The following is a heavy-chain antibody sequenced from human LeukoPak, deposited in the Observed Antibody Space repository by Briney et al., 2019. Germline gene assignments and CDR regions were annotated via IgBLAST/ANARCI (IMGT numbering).Heavy chain of an antibody. CDR2: ISYDGSNK. Sequence: GGSLRLSCAASGFTFSSYAMHWVRQAPGKGLEWVAVISYDGSNKYYADSVKGRFTISRDNAKNSLYLQMNSLRDEDTAVYYCARDQLEPHYYYYGMDVWGQGTTVTVSS. CDR3: ARDQLEPHYYYYGMDV. CDR1: GFTFSSYA. J-gene: IGHJ6*02. V-gene: IGHV3-30-3*01. D-gene: IGHD1-1*01.